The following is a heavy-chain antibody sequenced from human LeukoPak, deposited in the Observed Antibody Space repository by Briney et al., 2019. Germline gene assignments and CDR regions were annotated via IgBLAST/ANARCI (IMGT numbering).Heavy chain of an antibody. Sequence: SETLSLTCTVSGGSISSYYWSWIRQPPGKGLEWIGYIYYSGSTNYNPSLKSRVTISVDTSKNQFSLKLSSVTAADAAVYYCARVGSYIPRFDIWGQRTMVTVSS. CDR2: IYYSGST. CDR1: GGSISSYY. CDR3: ARVGSYIPRFDI. J-gene: IGHJ3*02. V-gene: IGHV4-59*01. D-gene: IGHD3-10*01.